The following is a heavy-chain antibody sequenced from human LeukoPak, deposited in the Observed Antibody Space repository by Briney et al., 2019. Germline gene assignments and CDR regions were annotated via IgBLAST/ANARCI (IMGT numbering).Heavy chain of an antibody. CDR1: GFTFSNYA. J-gene: IGHJ4*02. CDR3: AKDQSSWYNFDY. D-gene: IGHD6-13*01. Sequence: GGSLRLXCAASGFTFSNYAMHWVRQAPGKGLQWVAFIRYDGSDKFYADSVKGRFTISRDNSKNTLYLQMNSLRAEDTALYYCAKDQSSWYNFDYWGQGTLVTVSS. CDR2: IRYDGSDK. V-gene: IGHV3-30*02.